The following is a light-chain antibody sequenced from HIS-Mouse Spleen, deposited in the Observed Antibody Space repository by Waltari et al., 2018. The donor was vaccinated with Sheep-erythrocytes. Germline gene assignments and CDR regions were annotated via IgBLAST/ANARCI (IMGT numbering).Light chain of an antibody. CDR3: QQSYSTPYT. J-gene: IGKJ2*01. CDR1: QSISSY. V-gene: IGKV1-39*01. CDR2: AAS. Sequence: DIQMTQSPSSLSASVGDRVTITCRASQSISSYLNWYQQKPGKAPKPLIYAASSLQSGFPSRFSGSGYETDFTLNISSLQPEDFATYYCQQSYSTPYTFGQGTKLEIK.